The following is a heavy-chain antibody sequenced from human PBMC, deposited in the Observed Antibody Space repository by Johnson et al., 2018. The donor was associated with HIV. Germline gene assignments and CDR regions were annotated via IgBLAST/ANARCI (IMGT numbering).Heavy chain of an antibody. CDR1: GFTFSSYA. CDR3: AREPIVGIAFFDI. Sequence: QVQLVESGGDMVQPGRSLRLSCAASGFTFSSYAMSWVRQAPGKGLEWVAVIWYDGSNKYYADSVKGRFTISRDNSKITLYLQMNSLRAEDTALYYCAREPIVGIAFFDIWGQGTMVTVSS. CDR2: IWYDGSNK. J-gene: IGHJ3*02. D-gene: IGHD1-26*01. V-gene: IGHV3-33*08.